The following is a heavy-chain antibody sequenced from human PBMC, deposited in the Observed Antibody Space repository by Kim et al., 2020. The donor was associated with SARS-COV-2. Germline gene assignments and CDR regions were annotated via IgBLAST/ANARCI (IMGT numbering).Heavy chain of an antibody. V-gene: IGHV4-59*08. J-gene: IGHJ4*02. CDR2: MSVSAST. Sequence: SETLSLTCDVSGCSISSDYWGWIRKPPGKGLEWITYMSVSASTQYNPSLRSRVTISVDTSRRQFSLKLTSVSAADTAVYYCARLFRPSPYGFFDYWGQGILVTVSP. CDR1: GCSISSDY. D-gene: IGHD3-10*01. CDR3: ARLFRPSPYGFFDY.